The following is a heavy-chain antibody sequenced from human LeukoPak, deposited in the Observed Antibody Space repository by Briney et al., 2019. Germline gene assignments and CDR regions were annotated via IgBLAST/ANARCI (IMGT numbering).Heavy chain of an antibody. Sequence: SETLSLTCAVYGGSFSGYYWNWIRQPPGKGLEWIGEINHSGSTNYNPSLKSRVTISVDTSKNQFSLKLSSVTAADTAVYYCARGRYCSSTSCHRYYFDYWGQGTLVTVSS. V-gene: IGHV4-34*01. CDR3: ARGRYCSSTSCHRYYFDY. D-gene: IGHD2-2*02. CDR1: GGSFSGYY. J-gene: IGHJ4*02. CDR2: INHSGST.